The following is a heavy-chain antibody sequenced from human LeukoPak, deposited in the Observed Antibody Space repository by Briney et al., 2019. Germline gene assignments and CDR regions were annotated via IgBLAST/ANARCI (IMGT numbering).Heavy chain of an antibody. CDR1: GYMFMSYG. V-gene: IGHV1-18*01. CDR3: ARSYYDSSGYYYVQMVFDY. J-gene: IGHJ4*02. Sequence: ASVKVSCKASGYMFMSYGISWVRQAPGQGLEWMGWISAFNGNTNYAQKLQGRVTITADTSTSTAYMELRSLRSDDTAVYYCARSYYDSSGYYYVQMVFDYWGQGTLVTVSS. D-gene: IGHD3-22*01. CDR2: ISAFNGNT.